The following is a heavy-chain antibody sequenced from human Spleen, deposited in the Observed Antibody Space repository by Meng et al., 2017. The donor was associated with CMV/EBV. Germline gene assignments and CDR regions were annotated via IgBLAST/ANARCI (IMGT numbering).Heavy chain of an antibody. J-gene: IGHJ5*02. D-gene: IGHD4-17*01. CDR3: TRDAHLTTVTPNWFDP. CDR2: INPNSGDT. Sequence: QVQLVQSGAEVKKPGASVKVSCKASGYTFTSYGISWVRQAPGQGLEWMGWINPNSGDTNYAQKFQGRVTMTRDTSISTAYMELSRLRSDDTAVYYCTRDAHLTTVTPNWFDPWGQGTLVTVSS. CDR1: GYTFTSYG. V-gene: IGHV1-2*02.